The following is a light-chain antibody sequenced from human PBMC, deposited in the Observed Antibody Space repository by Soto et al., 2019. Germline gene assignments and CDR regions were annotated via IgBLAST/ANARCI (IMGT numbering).Light chain of an antibody. J-gene: IGKJ5*01. CDR3: QQRSNWPPIN. CDR2: GAS. CDR1: QSVSSSY. V-gene: IGKV3D-20*02. Sequence: EIVLTQSPGTLSLSPGERATLSFRSSQSVSSSYLAWYQQKPGQAPRLLIYGASSRATGIPDRFSGSGSGTDFTLTISRLEPEDFAVYYCQQRSNWPPINFGQGTRLEIK.